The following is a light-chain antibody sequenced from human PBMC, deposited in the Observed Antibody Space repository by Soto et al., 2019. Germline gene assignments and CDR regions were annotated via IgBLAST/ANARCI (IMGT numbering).Light chain of an antibody. V-gene: IGKV1-39*01. CDR2: AAS. Sequence: DIQMTQSPSSLSASVGGRVATSCRASHYISTYLNWYQQRPGKAPKLLIYAASSLQSGVPSRFSGSGSGTDFTLTISSLQPEDVATYYCQQGYSIPGTFGQGTKVDIK. CDR1: HYISTY. J-gene: IGKJ1*01. CDR3: QQGYSIPGT.